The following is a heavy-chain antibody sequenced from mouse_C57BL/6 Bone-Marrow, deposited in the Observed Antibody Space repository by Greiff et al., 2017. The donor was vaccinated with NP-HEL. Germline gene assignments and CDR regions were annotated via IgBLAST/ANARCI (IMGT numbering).Heavy chain of an antibody. CDR2: INSDGGST. J-gene: IGHJ4*01. CDR3: ARRGVYYDYDDYAMDY. CDR1: EYEFPSHD. D-gene: IGHD2-4*01. Sequence: EVKLMESGGGLVQPGESLKLSCESNEYEFPSHDMSWVRKTPEKRLELVAAINSDGGSTYYPDTMERRFIISRDNTKKTLYLQMSSLRSEDTALYYCARRGVYYDYDDYAMDYWGQGTSVTVSS. V-gene: IGHV5-2*03.